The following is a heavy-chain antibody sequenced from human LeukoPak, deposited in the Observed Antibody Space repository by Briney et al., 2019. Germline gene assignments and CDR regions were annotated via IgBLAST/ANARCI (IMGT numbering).Heavy chain of an antibody. CDR1: GFSIRTGYS. V-gene: IGHV4-38-2*02. Sequence: PSETLPFTCSVSGFSIRTGYSWGWIRQPPGKGLEWIATVYHHGNTYFNPSLMSRAVISLDTSKNQFSLRLTSVTAADTAIYYCAREVESWYGDLLSHFDSWGQGMQVTVSS. D-gene: IGHD3-10*01. CDR2: VYHHGNT. CDR3: AREVESWYGDLLSHFDS. J-gene: IGHJ4*02.